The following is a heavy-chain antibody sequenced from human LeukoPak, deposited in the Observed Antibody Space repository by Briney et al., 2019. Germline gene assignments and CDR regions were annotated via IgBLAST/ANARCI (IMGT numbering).Heavy chain of an antibody. V-gene: IGHV4-34*01. CDR3: ARFGSSTWYKGAFDI. CDR1: GGSFSGYY. Sequence: SEALSLTCAVYGGSFSGYYWSWIRQPPGKGLEWVGEINHSGSTNYNPSLKSRVTISVDTSENQFSLNLTSVTAADTAVYYCARFGSSTWYKGAFDIWGQGTMVTVAS. J-gene: IGHJ3*02. D-gene: IGHD6-13*01. CDR2: INHSGST.